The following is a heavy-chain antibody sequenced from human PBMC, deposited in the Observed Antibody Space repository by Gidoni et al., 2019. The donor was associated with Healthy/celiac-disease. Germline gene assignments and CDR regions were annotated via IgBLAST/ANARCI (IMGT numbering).Heavy chain of an antibody. Sequence: EVQLFESGGGLVQPGGSLRLSCAASGFTFSRYSMSWVRQAPGQGLDGVSASSGSGGSTYYADAVKGRFTISRDNSKNTLDLQMNSLRAEDTAVYYCAKLYDFWSGYSGDWYFDLWGRGTLVTVSS. CDR1: GFTFSRYS. D-gene: IGHD3-3*01. CDR3: AKLYDFWSGYSGDWYFDL. V-gene: IGHV3-23*01. J-gene: IGHJ2*01. CDR2: SSGSGGST.